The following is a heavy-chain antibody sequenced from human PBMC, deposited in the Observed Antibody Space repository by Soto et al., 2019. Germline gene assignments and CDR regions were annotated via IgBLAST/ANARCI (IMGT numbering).Heavy chain of an antibody. CDR1: GFTFSNYA. Sequence: PGGSLRLSCTASGFTFSNYAMNWVRQAPGKGLEWVSVISGSGGSTYYADSVKGRFTISRDNSKNTLYLQMNSLRAEDTAVYYCASRNSGWYFDYWGQGTLVTFSS. CDR3: ASRNSGWYFDY. D-gene: IGHD6-19*01. J-gene: IGHJ4*02. V-gene: IGHV3-23*01. CDR2: ISGSGGST.